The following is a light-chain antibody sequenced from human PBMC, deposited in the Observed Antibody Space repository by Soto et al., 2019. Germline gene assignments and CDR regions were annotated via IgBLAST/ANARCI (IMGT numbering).Light chain of an antibody. CDR2: EVS. CDR1: SSDVGGYNH. CDR3: SSYTTSNTYV. J-gene: IGLJ1*01. Sequence: QSALTQPASVSGSPGQSITISCTGTSSDVGGYNHVSWYQQHPGKAPKLMIYEVSNRPSGVSNRFSCSKSGNTASLTISGLQAEDEADYYCSSYTTSNTYVFGTGTKLTVL. V-gene: IGLV2-14*01.